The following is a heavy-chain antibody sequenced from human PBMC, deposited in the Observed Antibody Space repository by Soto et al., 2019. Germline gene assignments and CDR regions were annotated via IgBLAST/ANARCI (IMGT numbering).Heavy chain of an antibody. D-gene: IGHD3-22*01. CDR2: IIPIFGTA. CDR1: GGTFSSYA. CDR3: ARVSYYDSSGYYPFFDY. Sequence: ASVKVSCKASGGTFSSYASSWVRQAPGQGLEWMGGIIPIFGTANYAQKFQGRVTITADESTSTAYMELSSLRSEDTAVYYCARVSYYDSSGYYPFFDYWGQGTLVTVSS. J-gene: IGHJ4*02. V-gene: IGHV1-69*01.